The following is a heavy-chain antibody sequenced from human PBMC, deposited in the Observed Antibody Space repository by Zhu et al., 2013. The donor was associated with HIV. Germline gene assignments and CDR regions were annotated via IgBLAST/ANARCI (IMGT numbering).Heavy chain of an antibody. CDR1: GFTVSSNY. CDR3: AIRTDGWISYYMDV. D-gene: IGHD5-12*01. J-gene: IGHJ6*03. Sequence: EVQLVESGGGLIQPGGSLRLSCAASGFTVSSNYMSWVRQAPGKGLEWVSVIYSGGSTYYADSVKGRFTISRDNSKNTLYLQMNSLRAEDTAVYYCAIRTDGWISYYMDVWGKGTTGHRSP. CDR2: IYSGGST. V-gene: IGHV3-53*01.